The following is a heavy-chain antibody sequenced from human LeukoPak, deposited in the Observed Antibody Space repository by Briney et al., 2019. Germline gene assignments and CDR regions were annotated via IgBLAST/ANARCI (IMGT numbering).Heavy chain of an antibody. J-gene: IGHJ4*02. Sequence: GRSLRLSCAASGFTFSSYGMHWVRQAPGKGLEWVAVIWYDGSNKYYADSVKGRFTISRDNSKNTLYLQMNSLRAEDTAVYYCARDGVGGLRYFDWFIDYWGQGTLVTVSS. V-gene: IGHV3-33*01. CDR1: GFTFSSYG. CDR3: ARDGVGGLRYFDWFIDY. D-gene: IGHD3-9*01. CDR2: IWYDGSNK.